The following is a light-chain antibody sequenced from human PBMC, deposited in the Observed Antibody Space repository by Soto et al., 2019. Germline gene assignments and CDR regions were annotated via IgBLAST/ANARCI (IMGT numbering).Light chain of an antibody. J-gene: IGKJ2*01. V-gene: IGKV3-15*01. CDR2: GAS. CDR1: QTVASN. Sequence: EIVMTQSPAILSVSPGERATLSCRASQTVASNLAWYQQKPGQAPRLLIHGASTRATGVSARFSGSGSGTEFTITISSLQSEDFAVYYCQQYHNWPPQYTFGQGTKLQIK. CDR3: QQYHNWPPQYT.